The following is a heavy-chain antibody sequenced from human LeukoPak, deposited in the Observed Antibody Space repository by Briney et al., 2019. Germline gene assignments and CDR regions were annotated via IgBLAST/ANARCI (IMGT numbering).Heavy chain of an antibody. J-gene: IGHJ4*02. CDR1: GYTFTGYY. V-gene: IGHV1-8*03. Sequence: GASVKVSCKASGYTFTGYYMHWVRQATGQGLEWMGWMNPNSGNTGYAQKFQGRVTITRNTSISTAYMELSSLRSEDTAVYYCARVLPASSGWTWVDYWGQGTLVTVSS. CDR2: MNPNSGNT. D-gene: IGHD6-19*01. CDR3: ARVLPASSGWTWVDY.